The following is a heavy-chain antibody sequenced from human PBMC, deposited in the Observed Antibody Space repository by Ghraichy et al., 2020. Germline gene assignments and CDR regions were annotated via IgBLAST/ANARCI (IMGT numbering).Heavy chain of an antibody. Sequence: GESLNISCAASGFSLSSYWMHWVRQVPGKGLVWVSRINGDGSSTNYADSVKGRFTISRDNAKNTLYLQMNGLRGDDTGVYYCARNAAAYGRLDPCGQGTLVTVSS. D-gene: IGHD4-17*01. J-gene: IGHJ5*02. V-gene: IGHV3-74*01. CDR3: ARNAAAYGRLDP. CDR1: GFSLSSYW. CDR2: INGDGSST.